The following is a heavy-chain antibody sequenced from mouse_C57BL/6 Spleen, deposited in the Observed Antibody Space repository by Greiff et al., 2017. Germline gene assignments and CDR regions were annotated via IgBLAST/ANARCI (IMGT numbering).Heavy chain of an antibody. CDR1: GYTFPDYE. J-gene: IGHJ3*01. V-gene: IGHV1-15*01. CDR3: TRSGYYPAWFAY. CDR2: IDPETGGT. D-gene: IGHD2-3*01. Sequence: VQLQQSGAELVRPGASVTLSCKASGYTFPDYEMHWVKQTPVHGLEWIGAIDPETGGTAYNQKFKGKAILTADKSSSTAYMELRSLTSEASAVYYCTRSGYYPAWFAYWGQGTLVTVSA.